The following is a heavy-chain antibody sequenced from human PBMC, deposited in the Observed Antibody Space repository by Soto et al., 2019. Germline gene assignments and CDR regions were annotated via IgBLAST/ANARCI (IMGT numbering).Heavy chain of an antibody. CDR1: GFTFSNAW. J-gene: IGHJ6*03. CDR3: ARAGTRDRYYYSYYMDV. CDR2: IWYDGSNK. V-gene: IGHV3-33*08. Sequence: VVSLRLSCAASGFTFSNAWINWVRQATGKGLEWVAVIWYDGSNKYYADSVKGRFTISRDNSKNTLYLQMNSLRAEDTAVYYCARAGTRDRYYYSYYMDVCGKGTTVTVSS. D-gene: IGHD1-1*01.